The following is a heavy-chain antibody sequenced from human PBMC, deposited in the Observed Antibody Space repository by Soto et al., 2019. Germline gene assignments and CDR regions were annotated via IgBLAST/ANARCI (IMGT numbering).Heavy chain of an antibody. Sequence: SDTWSVVDGTSVGGGDYCIRNNQTPGKGLEWIGFISYSGSAYYNPSLKSRVTISVDTSKNQFSLNLSFVTAADTAVYYFATMGTPATALYYLAYWGHGTLVTVSS. CDR3: ATMGTPATALYYLAY. D-gene: IGHD2-15*01. CDR2: ISYSGSA. V-gene: IGHV4-30-4*08. CDR1: DGTSVGGGDY. J-gene: IGHJ4*01.